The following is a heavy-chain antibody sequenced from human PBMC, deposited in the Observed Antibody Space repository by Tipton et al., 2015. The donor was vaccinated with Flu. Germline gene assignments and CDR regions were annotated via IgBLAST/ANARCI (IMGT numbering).Heavy chain of an antibody. CDR1: GDSIRSSNYY. Sequence: TLSLTCAVSGDSIRSSNYYWGWIRQSPGKGLEWIGNIFHSGNSNHNPSLKSRVTISVDTSKNQFSLKLSSVTAADTAVYYCARRDYSNYVSEPKNWFHPWGQGTLVTVSS. V-gene: IGHV4-61*05. J-gene: IGHJ5*02. CDR3: ARRDYSNYVSEPKNWFHP. D-gene: IGHD4-11*01. CDR2: IFHSGNS.